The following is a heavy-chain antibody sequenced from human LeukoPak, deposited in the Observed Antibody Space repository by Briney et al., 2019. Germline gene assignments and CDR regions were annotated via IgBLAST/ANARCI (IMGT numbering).Heavy chain of an antibody. CDR3: AARYSGYDNFDY. CDR2: IIPIFGTA. V-gene: IGHV1-69*05. CDR1: GGTFSSYA. Sequence: ASVKVSCKASGGTFSSYAISWVRQAPGQGLEWMGGIIPIFGTANYARKFQGRVTITTDESTSTAYMELSSLRSEDTAVYYCAARYSGYDNFDYWGQGTLVTVSS. J-gene: IGHJ4*02. D-gene: IGHD5-12*01.